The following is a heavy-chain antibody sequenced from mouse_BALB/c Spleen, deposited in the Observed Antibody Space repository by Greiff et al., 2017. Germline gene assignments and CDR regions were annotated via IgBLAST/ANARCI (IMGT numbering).Heavy chain of an antibody. CDR1: GFSLTDYG. CDR3: AKRELDGNYGYAMDY. Sequence: VKLVESGPGLVAPSQSLSITCTVSGFSLTDYGVSWIRQPPGKGLEWLGVIWGGGSTYYNSALKSRLSISKDNSKSQVFLKMNSLQTDDTAMYYCAKRELDGNYGYAMDYWGQGTSVTVSS. D-gene: IGHD2-1*01. V-gene: IGHV2-6-5*01. CDR2: IWGGGST. J-gene: IGHJ4*01.